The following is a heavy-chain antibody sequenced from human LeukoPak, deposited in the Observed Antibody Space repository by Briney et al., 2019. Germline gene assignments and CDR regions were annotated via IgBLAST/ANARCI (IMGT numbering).Heavy chain of an antibody. J-gene: IGHJ5*02. Sequence: SEALSLTCTVSGGSISGSSYYWGWIRQPPGKGLEWIGSIYYSGSTYYNTSLKSRATISIDRSKNYLSLKLISVTAADTAVYYCARGRRLYSRTNWFDPWGQGTLVTVSS. D-gene: IGHD6-13*01. CDR3: ARGRRLYSRTNWFDP. CDR2: IYYSGST. CDR1: GGSISGSSYY. V-gene: IGHV4-39*02.